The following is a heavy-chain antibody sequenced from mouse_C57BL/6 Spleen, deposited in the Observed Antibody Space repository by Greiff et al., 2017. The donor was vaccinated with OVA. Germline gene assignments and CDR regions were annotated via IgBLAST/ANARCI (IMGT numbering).Heavy chain of an antibody. D-gene: IGHD2-3*01. V-gene: IGHV1-39*01. Sequence: EVQLVESGPELVKPGAPVKISCKASGYSFTDYNMNWVKQSNGKSLEWIGVINPNYGTTSYNQKFKGKATLTVDQSSSTAYMQLNSLTSEDSAVYYCASFDGYFIFAYWGQGTLVTVSA. CDR1: GYSFTDYN. CDR3: ASFDGYFIFAY. CDR2: INPNYGTT. J-gene: IGHJ3*01.